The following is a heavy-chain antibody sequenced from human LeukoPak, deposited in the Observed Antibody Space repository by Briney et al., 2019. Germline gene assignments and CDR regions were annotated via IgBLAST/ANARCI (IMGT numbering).Heavy chain of an antibody. CDR3: GRGQFDY. D-gene: IGHD6-19*01. V-gene: IGHV1-2*02. Sequence: ASVKVSCKASGYTFTGYYMHWVRQAPGQGLEGMGWINPNSGGNNYAQKLQGRVTIPRDRSIGTDYMELSRLRSDDAAVYYCGRGQFDYWGQGTLVTVSS. CDR1: GYTFTGYY. CDR2: INPNSGGN. J-gene: IGHJ4*02.